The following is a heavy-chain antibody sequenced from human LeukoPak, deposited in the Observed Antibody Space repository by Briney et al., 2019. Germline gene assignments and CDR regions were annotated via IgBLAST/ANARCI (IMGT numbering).Heavy chain of an antibody. J-gene: IGHJ4*02. CDR1: GLTVSSNY. CDR2: IYSGGST. Sequence: GGSLRLSCAASGLTVSSNYMSWVRQAPGKGLEWVSVIYSGGSTYYADSVKGRFTISRDKSKNTMYLQMNSLRAEDTAVYYCARGAARENWGQGTLVTVSS. CDR3: ARGAAREN. V-gene: IGHV3-53*01. D-gene: IGHD6-6*01.